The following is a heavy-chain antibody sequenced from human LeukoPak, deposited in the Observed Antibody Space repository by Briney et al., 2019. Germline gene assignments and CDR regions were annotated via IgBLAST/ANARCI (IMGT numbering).Heavy chain of an antibody. Sequence: GGSLRLSCAASGFTFSNYAMRWVRQAPGKGLEWVSAIDSGGGTYYADSVKGRFTISRDNSKNTLYLQLNSLRAEDTAVYYCAKGPQGGWGQGALVTVSS. V-gene: IGHV3-23*01. D-gene: IGHD3-16*01. CDR3: AKGPQGG. J-gene: IGHJ4*02. CDR1: GFTFSNYA. CDR2: IDSGGGT.